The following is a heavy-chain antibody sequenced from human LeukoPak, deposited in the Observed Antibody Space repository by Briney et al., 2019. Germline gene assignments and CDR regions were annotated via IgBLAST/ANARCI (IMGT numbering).Heavy chain of an antibody. CDR2: ISGSGGST. CDR3: ARDAGRDGYNGDGMDV. V-gene: IGHV3-23*01. J-gene: IGHJ6*02. Sequence: GGSLRLSCAASGFTFSSYAMSWVRQAPGKGLEWVSAISGSGGSTYYADSVKGRFTISRDNSKNTLYLQMNSLRAEDTAVYYCARDAGRDGYNGDGMDVWGQGTTVTVSS. D-gene: IGHD5-24*01. CDR1: GFTFSSYA.